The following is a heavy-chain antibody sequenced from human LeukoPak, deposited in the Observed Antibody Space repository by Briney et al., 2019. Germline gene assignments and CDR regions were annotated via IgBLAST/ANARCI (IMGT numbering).Heavy chain of an antibody. J-gene: IGHJ4*02. Sequence: SETLSLTCTVSGGSISGYYWSWIRQPPGEGLEWIGYIYYSGSTNYNPSLKSRVTISVDTSKNQFSLKLSSVTAADTAVYYCARTIYYYDSSGYDYWGQGTLVTVSS. CDR1: GGSISGYY. D-gene: IGHD3-22*01. V-gene: IGHV4-59*01. CDR3: ARTIYYYDSSGYDY. CDR2: IYYSGST.